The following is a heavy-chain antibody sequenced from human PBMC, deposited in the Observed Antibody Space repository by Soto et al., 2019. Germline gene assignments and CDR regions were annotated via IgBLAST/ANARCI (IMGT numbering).Heavy chain of an antibody. D-gene: IGHD5-18*01. V-gene: IGHV1-2*04. J-gene: IGHJ6*04. Sequence: QVHLVQSGAEVTQPGASVKVSCTTSGYTFTGYNLHWVRQAPGQGLEWMGWINTKNGGTTRAQKFQGWVTRTRDASSSTVYMELSRLKSNDTAVYYCARSAGGYLDVWGNGTTVTVSS. CDR3: ARSAGGYLDV. CDR1: GYTFTGYN. CDR2: INTKNGGT.